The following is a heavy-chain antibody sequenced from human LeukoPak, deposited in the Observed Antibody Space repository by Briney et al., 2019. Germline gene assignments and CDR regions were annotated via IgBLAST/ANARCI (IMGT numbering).Heavy chain of an antibody. J-gene: IGHJ4*02. CDR3: AKDKITLAAAAFYYFDC. D-gene: IGHD6-13*01. CDR1: GFTLSSYA. Sequence: GGSLRLSCAASGFTLSSYAMSWVRQAPGKGLEWVSAISGSGSSTYYADSVKGRFTISRDNSKNTLYLQMNSLRAEDTAVYYCAKDKITLAAAAFYYFDCWGQGTLVTVSS. V-gene: IGHV3-23*01. CDR2: ISGSGSST.